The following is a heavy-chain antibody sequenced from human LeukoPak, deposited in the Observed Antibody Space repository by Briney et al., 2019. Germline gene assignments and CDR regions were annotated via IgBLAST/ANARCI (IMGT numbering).Heavy chain of an antibody. CDR3: ARTTRGGGIRYPAYGMDV. J-gene: IGHJ6*04. CDR2: INAGNGNT. V-gene: IGHV1-3*01. CDR1: GYTFTSYG. D-gene: IGHD2-15*01. Sequence: ASVKVSCKASGYTFTSYGMHWVRQAPGQRLEWMGWINAGNGNTKYSQKFQGRVTTTRDTSASTAYMELSSLRSEDTAVYYCARTTRGGGIRYPAYGMDVWGKGTTVTVSS.